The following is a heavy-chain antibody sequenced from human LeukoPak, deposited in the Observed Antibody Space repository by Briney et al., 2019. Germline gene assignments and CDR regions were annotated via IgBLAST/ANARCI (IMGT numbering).Heavy chain of an antibody. CDR1: GYSFTNYW. V-gene: IGHV5-51*01. CDR3: ARLLGGSASDPFDY. D-gene: IGHD3-10*01. Sequence: GESLKISCKGSGYSFTNYWIGWVRQMSGKGLEWMGIIYPGDSDTRYSPSFQGQVTISADKSVRIAYLQWSSLKASDTAIYYCARLLGGSASDPFDYWGQGTLVTVSS. J-gene: IGHJ4*02. CDR2: IYPGDSDT.